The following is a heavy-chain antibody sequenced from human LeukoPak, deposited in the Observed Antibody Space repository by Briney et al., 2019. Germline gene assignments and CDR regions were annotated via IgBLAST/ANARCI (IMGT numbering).Heavy chain of an antibody. Sequence: GGSLRLSCAASGFTFNSYWMTWVRQAPGKGLEWVANIKEDGSQKQYVDSVKGRFTISRDNTQNSLYLQMNSLRAEDTAVYYCAREYSGWGSNFDYWGQGTLVTVSS. D-gene: IGHD6-19*01. CDR1: GFTFNSYW. V-gene: IGHV3-7*03. CDR3: AREYSGWGSNFDY. J-gene: IGHJ4*02. CDR2: IKEDGSQK.